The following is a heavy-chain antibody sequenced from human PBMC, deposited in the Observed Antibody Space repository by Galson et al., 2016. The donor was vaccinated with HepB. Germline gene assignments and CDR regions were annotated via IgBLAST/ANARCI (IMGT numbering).Heavy chain of an antibody. V-gene: IGHV1-18*01. CDR3: ARGVSGRFDF. CDR1: GYTFFTYG. CDR2: ISAYKGNT. Sequence: SVKVSCKASGYTFFTYGIAWVRQAPGQGLEWMGWISAYKGNTHYTQRLQGRVTMTTDTSTSTAYMELRSLKSDDTAVYFCARGVSGRFDFWGQGSLVTVSS. J-gene: IGHJ4*02. D-gene: IGHD5/OR15-5a*01.